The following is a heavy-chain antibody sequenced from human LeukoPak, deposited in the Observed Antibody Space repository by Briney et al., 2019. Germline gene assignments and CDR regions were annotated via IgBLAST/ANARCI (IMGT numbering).Heavy chain of an antibody. CDR3: ARDREVGATGYYFGY. Sequence: SEALSLTCTVSGGSISSGSYYWSWIRQPAGKGLEWIGRIYTSGSTTYNSSLKSRVTISLDTSKNHFSLRLSSVTAADTAVYYCARDREVGATGYYFGYWGQGTLVTVSS. V-gene: IGHV4-61*02. CDR1: GGSISSGSYY. D-gene: IGHD1-26*01. CDR2: IYTSGST. J-gene: IGHJ4*02.